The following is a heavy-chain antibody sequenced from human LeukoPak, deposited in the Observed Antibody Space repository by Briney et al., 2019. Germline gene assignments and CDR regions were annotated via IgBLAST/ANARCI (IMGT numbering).Heavy chain of an antibody. Sequence: RSGGSLRLSCAASEFTFSDYYMTWIRQAPGRGLEWVSSISDSGTTIYYAAPVKGRFTISRDNAKNSLYLQMNSLRADDTAVYYCAREAVSRKNSYWYFDVWGRGALVTVSS. CDR2: ISDSGTTI. V-gene: IGHV3-11*01. J-gene: IGHJ2*01. CDR3: AREAVSRKNSYWYFDV. CDR1: EFTFSDYY. D-gene: IGHD4-23*01.